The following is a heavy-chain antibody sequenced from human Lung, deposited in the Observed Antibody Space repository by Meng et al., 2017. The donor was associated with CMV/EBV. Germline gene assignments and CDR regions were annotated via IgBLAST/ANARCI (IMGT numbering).Heavy chain of an antibody. J-gene: IGHJ4*02. CDR2: MYHSGTT. Sequence: WGPVVVNSSGPRPLTGVVYGGSLRSGYWWTWLRQSPGKGREWIGEMYHSGTTNYNPSLKSRVTISMGKSNNQLSLKLNSVTAADTAVYYCATQESRDGHNPYWGQGTLVTVSS. D-gene: IGHD5-24*01. CDR3: ATQESRDGHNPY. CDR1: GGSLRSGYW. V-gene: IGHV4-4*02.